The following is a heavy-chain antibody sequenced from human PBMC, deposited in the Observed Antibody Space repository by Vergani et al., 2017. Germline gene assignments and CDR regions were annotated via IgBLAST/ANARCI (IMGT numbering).Heavy chain of an antibody. Sequence: QVQLVQSGAEVKKPGASVKVSCKASGYTFTSYDINWVRQATGQGLEWMGWISAYNGNTNYAQKLQGRVTMTTDTSTSTAYMELRSLRSDDTAVYYCARSHIVVVPPTEYYYMDVWGKGTTVTVSS. J-gene: IGHJ6*03. D-gene: IGHD2-2*01. CDR1: GYTFTSYD. CDR2: ISAYNGNT. CDR3: ARSHIVVVPPTEYYYMDV. V-gene: IGHV1-18*01.